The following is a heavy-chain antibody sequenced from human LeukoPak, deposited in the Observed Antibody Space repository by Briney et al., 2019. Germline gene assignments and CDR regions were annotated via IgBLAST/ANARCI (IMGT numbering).Heavy chain of an antibody. D-gene: IGHD2-15*01. CDR3: ARDAPRYCSGGSCYLGY. J-gene: IGHJ4*02. CDR1: GFTFSSYS. V-gene: IGHV3-21*01. CDR2: ISSSSSYI. Sequence: NPGGSLRLSRAASGFTFSSYSMNWVRQAPGKGLEWVSSISSSSSYIYYADSVKGRFTISRDNAKNSLYLQMNSLRAEDTAVYYCARDAPRYCSGGSCYLGYWGQGTLVTVSS.